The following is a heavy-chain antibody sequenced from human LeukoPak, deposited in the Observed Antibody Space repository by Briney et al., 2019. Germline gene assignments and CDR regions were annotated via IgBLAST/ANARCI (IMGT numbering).Heavy chain of an antibody. Sequence: ASEKVSCKASGYTFTSYGISWVRQAPGQGLEWMGWISAYNGNTNYAQKLQGRVTMTTDTSTSTAYMELRSLRSDDTAVYYCARDLQITMVRGVIFPDLDYWGQGTLVTISS. CDR3: ARDLQITMVRGVIFPDLDY. V-gene: IGHV1-18*01. CDR1: GYTFTSYG. J-gene: IGHJ4*02. CDR2: ISAYNGNT. D-gene: IGHD3-10*01.